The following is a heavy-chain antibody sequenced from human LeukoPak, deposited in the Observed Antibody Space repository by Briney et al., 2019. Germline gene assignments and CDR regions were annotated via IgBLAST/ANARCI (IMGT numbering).Heavy chain of an antibody. CDR2: IYYSGST. CDR3: ARGDFWSGYLVDY. J-gene: IGHJ4*02. D-gene: IGHD3-3*01. CDR1: GGSISSYY. V-gene: IGHV4-59*01. Sequence: SETLSLTCTVSGGSISSYYWSWIRQPPAKGLEWIGYIYYSGSTNYNPSLKSRVTISVDTSKNQFSLKPSSVTAADTAVYYCARGDFWSGYLVDYWGQGTLVTVSS.